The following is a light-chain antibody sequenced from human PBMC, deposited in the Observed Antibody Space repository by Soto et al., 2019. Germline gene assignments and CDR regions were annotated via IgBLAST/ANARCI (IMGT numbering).Light chain of an antibody. V-gene: IGKV3D-20*02. CDR3: QQRSNWPRT. J-gene: IGKJ1*01. CDR1: QSVSSSY. Sequence: EIVFTQSPGTLSLSPVERATLSSTASQSVSSSYLAWYQQKPGQAPRLLIYGASSRATGIPDRFSGSGSGTDFTLTISRLEPEDFAVYYCQQRSNWPRTFGQGNKV. CDR2: GAS.